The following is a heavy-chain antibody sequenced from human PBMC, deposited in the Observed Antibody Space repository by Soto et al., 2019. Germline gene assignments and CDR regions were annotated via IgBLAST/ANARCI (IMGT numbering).Heavy chain of an antibody. V-gene: IGHV4-39*01. CDR2: IYYSGST. CDR3: ARHSWYSGYGFYYYYYGMDV. D-gene: IGHD5-12*01. Sequence: SETLSLTCTVSGGSISSSSYYWGWIRQPPGKGREWIGSIYYSGSTYYNPSLKSRVTISVDTSKNQFSLKLSSVTAADTAVYYCARHSWYSGYGFYYYYYGMDVWGQGTTVTSP. J-gene: IGHJ6*02. CDR1: GGSISSSSYY.